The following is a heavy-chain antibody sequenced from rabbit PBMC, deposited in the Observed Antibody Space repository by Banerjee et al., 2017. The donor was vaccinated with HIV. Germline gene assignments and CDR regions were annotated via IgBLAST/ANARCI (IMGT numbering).Heavy chain of an antibody. D-gene: IGHD4-1*01. CDR2: INTSSGNT. V-gene: IGHV1S45*01. Sequence: QEQLVESGGGLVQPGGSLTLSCKASGFDFSSAAISWVRQAPGKGLEWIACINTSSGNTVYASWAKGRFTISKTSSTTVTLQMTSLTAADTATYFCARDLAGVTGWNFNLWGPGTLVTVS. J-gene: IGHJ4*01. CDR3: ARDLAGVTGWNFNL. CDR1: GFDFSSAA.